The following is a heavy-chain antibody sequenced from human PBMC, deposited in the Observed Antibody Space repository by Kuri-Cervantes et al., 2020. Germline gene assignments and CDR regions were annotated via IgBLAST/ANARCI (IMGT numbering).Heavy chain of an antibody. CDR1: GFTFSSYG. CDR2: ISYDGSNK. J-gene: IGHJ6*02. Sequence: GGSLRLSCAASGFTFSSYGMHWVRQAPGKGLEWVAVISYDGSNKYYADSVKGRFTISRDNSKNTLYLQMNSLRAEDTAVYYCARAPRRGTTVVTPYYHGMDVWGQGTTVTVSS. CDR3: ARAPRRGTTVVTPYYHGMDV. V-gene: IGHV3-30*03. D-gene: IGHD4-23*01.